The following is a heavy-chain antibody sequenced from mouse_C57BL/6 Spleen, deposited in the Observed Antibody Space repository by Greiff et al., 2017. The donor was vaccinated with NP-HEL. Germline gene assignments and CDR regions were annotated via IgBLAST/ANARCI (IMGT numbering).Heavy chain of an antibody. Sequence: QVQLQQSGPELVKPGASVKISCKASGYSFTSYYIHWVKQRPGQGLEWIGWIYPGSGNTKYNEKFKGKATLTADTSSSTAYMQLSSLTSEDSAVYNCARNDYAWFAYWGQGTLVTVSA. CDR2: IYPGSGNT. CDR1: GYSFTSYY. J-gene: IGHJ3*01. CDR3: ARNDYAWFAY. V-gene: IGHV1-66*01. D-gene: IGHD2-4*01.